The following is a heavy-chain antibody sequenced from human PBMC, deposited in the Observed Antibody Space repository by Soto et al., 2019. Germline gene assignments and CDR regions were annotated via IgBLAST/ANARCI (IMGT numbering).Heavy chain of an antibody. CDR3: ARDKEATASEN. CDR1: GFTFNTYW. D-gene: IGHD5-12*01. J-gene: IGHJ4*02. V-gene: IGHV3-7*01. Sequence: GGSLRLSCAASGFTFNTYWMSWVRQAPGKGLEWVANIKPDGSEKWYVDSVKGRFTISRDNAKNSLYLQMNSLRAEDTAVYYCARDKEATASENWGQGTLVTVSS. CDR2: IKPDGSEK.